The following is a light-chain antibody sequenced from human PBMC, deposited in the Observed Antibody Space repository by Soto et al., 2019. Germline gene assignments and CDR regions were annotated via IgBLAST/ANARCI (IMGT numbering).Light chain of an antibody. CDR2: GAS. V-gene: IGKV3-20*01. Sequence: LTQSPATLSVYPGERATLSCRASQSVSNNYLAWYQQKPGQAPRLLIYGASNRATGIPDRFSGSGSGTDFTLTISRLEPEDFAVYYCQQYGSSGTFGQGTKVDIK. J-gene: IGKJ1*01. CDR1: QSVSNNY. CDR3: QQYGSSGT.